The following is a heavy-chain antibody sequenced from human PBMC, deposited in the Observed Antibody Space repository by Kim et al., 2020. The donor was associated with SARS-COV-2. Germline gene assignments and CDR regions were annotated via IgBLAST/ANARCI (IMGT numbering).Heavy chain of an antibody. CDR3: ARGHFDWFNAFDI. D-gene: IGHD3-9*01. CDR1: GYTFTGYY. J-gene: IGHJ3*02. V-gene: IGHV1-2*02. Sequence: ASVKVSCKASGYTFTGYYMHWVRQAPGQGLEWMGWINPNSGGTNYAQKFQGRVTMTRDTSISTAYMELSRLRSDDTAVYYCARGHFDWFNAFDIWGQGTMVTVSS. CDR2: INPNSGGT.